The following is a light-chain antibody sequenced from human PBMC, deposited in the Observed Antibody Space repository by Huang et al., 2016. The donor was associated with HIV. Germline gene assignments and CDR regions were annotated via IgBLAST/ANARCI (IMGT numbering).Light chain of an antibody. CDR1: QGISKS. J-gene: IGKJ1*01. Sequence: DIQMTQSPSSLSASVGDRVTIICRASQGISKSLAWYQQKPGKSPKLLLYATSNLESGVPSRFSGSGSGTHYTLTIITLQPEDLATYYCQQYQSVPWTFGQGTKVAI. CDR2: ATS. CDR3: QQYQSVPWT. V-gene: IGKV1-NL1*01.